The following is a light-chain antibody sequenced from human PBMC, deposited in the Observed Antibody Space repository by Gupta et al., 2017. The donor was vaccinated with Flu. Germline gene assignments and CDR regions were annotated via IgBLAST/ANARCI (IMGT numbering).Light chain of an antibody. J-gene: IGLJ2*01. CDR1: SSDVGGYNY. CDR3: SSYTSSSTGVV. V-gene: IGLV2-14*01. Sequence: SSDVGGYNYVSWYQQHPGKAPKLMIYEVSNRPSGVSNRFSGSKSGNTASLTISGLQAEDGADYYCSSYTSSSTGVVFGGGTKLTVL. CDR2: EVS.